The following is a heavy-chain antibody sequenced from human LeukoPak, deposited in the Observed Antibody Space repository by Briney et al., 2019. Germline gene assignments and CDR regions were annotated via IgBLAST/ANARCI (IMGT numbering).Heavy chain of an antibody. CDR1: GGAISSSSFY. V-gene: IGHV4-39*07. CDR3: ARAVVMVAPTYWYFDL. D-gene: IGHD2-15*01. Sequence: PSETLSLTCTVSGGAISSSSFYWGWFRQPLGKGLEWIGSIDYRGSTYYNPSLKSRVTTSIDTAKKHSSLKVNTVTAADTAVYYCARAVVMVAPTYWYFDLWGRGTLVTVSS. CDR2: IDYRGST. J-gene: IGHJ2*01.